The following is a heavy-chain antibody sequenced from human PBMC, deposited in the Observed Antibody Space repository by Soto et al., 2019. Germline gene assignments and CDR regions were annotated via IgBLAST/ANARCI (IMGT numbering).Heavy chain of an antibody. CDR2: IWYDGSNK. CDR1: GFTFSSYG. J-gene: IGHJ6*02. D-gene: IGHD3-3*01. Sequence: QVQLVESGGGVVQPGRSLRLSCAASGFTFSSYGMHWVRQAPGKGLEWVAVIWYDGSNKYYADSVKGGFTISRDNSKNTLYLQMNSLRAEDTAGYYCASERLRFLEWLSHPHYMDVWGQGTKVTGS. CDR3: ASERLRFLEWLSHPHYMDV. V-gene: IGHV3-33*01.